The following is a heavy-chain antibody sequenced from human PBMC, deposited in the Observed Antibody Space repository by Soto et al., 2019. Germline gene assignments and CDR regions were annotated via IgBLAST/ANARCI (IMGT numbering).Heavy chain of an antibody. Sequence: QVQLVQSGGEVRKPGTSVTVSCKASGYTFTSYGISWVRQAPGQGLEWMGWISGYNGKTNYAQKVQDRVTMTTDTSTSTVYLDLRSMRFDGTAVYYCAREGDVPYYYYGMDVWGQGTTVTVSS. V-gene: IGHV1-18*01. CDR1: GYTFTSYG. D-gene: IGHD2-21*02. J-gene: IGHJ6*02. CDR3: AREGDVPYYYYGMDV. CDR2: ISGYNGKT.